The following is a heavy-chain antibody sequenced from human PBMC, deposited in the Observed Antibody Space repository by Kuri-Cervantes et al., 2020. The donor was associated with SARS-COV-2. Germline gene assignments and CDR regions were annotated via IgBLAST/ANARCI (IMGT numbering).Heavy chain of an antibody. V-gene: IGHV4-4*02. CDR3: ARGGGYDYPHY. J-gene: IGHJ4*02. D-gene: IGHD3-16*01. Sequence: GSLRLSCAVSGGSISSSNWWIWVRQPPGKGLEWIGEIYHSGSTNYNPSLKSRVTISVDKSKNQFSLKLSSVTAADTAVYYCARGGGYDYPHYWGQGTLVTVSS. CDR1: GGSISSSNW. CDR2: IYHSGST.